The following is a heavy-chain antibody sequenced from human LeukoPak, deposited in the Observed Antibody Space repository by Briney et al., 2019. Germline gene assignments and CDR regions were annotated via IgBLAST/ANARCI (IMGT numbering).Heavy chain of an antibody. Sequence: AGSLRLSCAASGFTVSSNYMSWVRQAPGKGLEWFSVIYSGGSTYYADSVKGRFTISRDNSKNTLYLQMNSLRAEDTAVHYCARDRITIFGVVIVNDAFDIWGQGTMVTVSS. CDR3: ARDRITIFGVVIVNDAFDI. CDR1: GFTVSSNY. J-gene: IGHJ3*02. V-gene: IGHV3-53*05. D-gene: IGHD3-3*01. CDR2: IYSGGST.